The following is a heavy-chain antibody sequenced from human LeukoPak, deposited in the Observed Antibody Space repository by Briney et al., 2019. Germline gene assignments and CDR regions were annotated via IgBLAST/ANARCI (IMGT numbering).Heavy chain of an antibody. D-gene: IGHD1-26*01. CDR2: IIPIFGTA. V-gene: IGHV1-69*13. CDR1: GGTFSSYA. CDR3: AKHGIRELHFDY. Sequence: SVKVSCKASGGTFSSYAISWVRQAPGQGLEWMGGIIPIFGTANYAQKFQGRVTMTADESTSTAYMELSSLRSEDTAVYYCAKHGIRELHFDYWGQGTLVTVSS. J-gene: IGHJ4*02.